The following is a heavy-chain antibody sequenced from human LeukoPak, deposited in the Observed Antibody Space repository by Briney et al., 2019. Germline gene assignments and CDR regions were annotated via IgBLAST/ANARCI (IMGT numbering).Heavy chain of an antibody. Sequence: PGGSLRLSCAASGFTFSSYWMSWVRQAPGKGLEWVANIKQDGSEKYYVDSVKGRFTISRGNAKNSLYLQMNSLRAEDTAVYYCARDDLVVTTSNYYYYGMDVWGQGTTVTVSS. V-gene: IGHV3-7*01. CDR1: GFTFSSYW. CDR3: ARDDLVVTTSNYYYYGMDV. D-gene: IGHD4-11*01. CDR2: IKQDGSEK. J-gene: IGHJ6*02.